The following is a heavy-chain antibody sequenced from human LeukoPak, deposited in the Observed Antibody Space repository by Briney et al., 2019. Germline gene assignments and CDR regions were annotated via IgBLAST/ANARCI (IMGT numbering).Heavy chain of an antibody. V-gene: IGHV3-15*01. CDR1: GFTFSSYA. CDR2: IKSKTDGGTT. J-gene: IGHJ6*02. D-gene: IGHD2-2*01. CDR3: TSTSRLCTSTSCYYYAMDV. Sequence: GSLRLSCAASGFTFSSYAMTWVRQAPGKGLEWVGRIKSKTDGGTTDYAAPVKGRITISRDDSKNTLYLQMNSLKTEDTAVYYCTSTSRLCTSTSCYYYAMDVWGQGTTVTVSS.